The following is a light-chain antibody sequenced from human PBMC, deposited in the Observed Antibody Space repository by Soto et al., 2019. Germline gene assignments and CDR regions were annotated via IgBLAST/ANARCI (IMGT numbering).Light chain of an antibody. Sequence: QSALTQPPSVSGSPGQSVTISCTGTSSDVGSYNRVSWYQQPPGTAHKLMIYEVSNRPSGVPDRFSGSKSGNTASLTISGLQAEDEADYYCSSYTSSSTYVFGTGTQLTVL. J-gene: IGLJ1*01. CDR2: EVS. CDR1: SSDVGSYNR. CDR3: SSYTSSSTYV. V-gene: IGLV2-18*02.